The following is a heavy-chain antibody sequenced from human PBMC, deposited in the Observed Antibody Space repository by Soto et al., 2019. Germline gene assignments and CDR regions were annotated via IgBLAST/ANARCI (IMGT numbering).Heavy chain of an antibody. D-gene: IGHD6-19*01. CDR2: ISYDGSNK. CDR3: ARGGGGWYYFDY. J-gene: IGHJ4*02. V-gene: IGHV3-30-3*01. CDR1: GFTFSSYA. Sequence: PGGSLRLSCAASGFTFSSYAMHWVRQAPGKGLEWVAVISYDGSNKYYADSVKGRFTISRDNSKNTLYLQMNSLRAEDTAVYYCARGGGGWYYFDYWGQGTLVTVSS.